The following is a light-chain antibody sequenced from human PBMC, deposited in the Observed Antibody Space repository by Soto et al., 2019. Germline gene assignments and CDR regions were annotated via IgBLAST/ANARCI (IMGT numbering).Light chain of an antibody. CDR3: QQLNSHPRGALT. CDR1: QGISHY. CDR2: AAS. J-gene: IGKJ4*02. V-gene: IGKV1-9*01. Sequence: DIQLTQSPSFLSASVGDRVTITCRASQGISHYLAWYQRKPGKAPKLLIYAASTLQSGVPSRFSGSGSGTEFTLTISSLQPEDFATYYCQQLNSHPRGALTCGGGTKVEIK.